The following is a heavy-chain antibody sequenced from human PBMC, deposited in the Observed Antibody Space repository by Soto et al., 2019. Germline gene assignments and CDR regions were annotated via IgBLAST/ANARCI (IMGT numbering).Heavy chain of an antibody. D-gene: IGHD5-18*01. Sequence: QVQLQESGPGLVKPSQTLSLTCTVSGGSISSAAYYWSWIRQHPGKGLEWIGYISHSGSTCYNPSLKGRFIISVDTSKNQFSLSLTSVTAADTAVYYCAREYTYGSNFFDCWGQGALVTVSS. V-gene: IGHV4-31*03. CDR2: ISHSGST. J-gene: IGHJ4*02. CDR1: GGSISSAAYY. CDR3: AREYTYGSNFFDC.